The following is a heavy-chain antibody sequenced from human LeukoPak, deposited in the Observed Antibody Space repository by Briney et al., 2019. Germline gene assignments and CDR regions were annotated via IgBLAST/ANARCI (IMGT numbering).Heavy chain of an antibody. CDR2: IKQDGSEK. Sequence: GGSLRLSCVPSGFAFSSYWMSWVRQAPGKGLEWVANIKQDGSEKYYVGSVKGRFIISRDNAKNSLYLQMNSLRAEDTAVYYCARDRGSNYGVNPDYWGQGTLVTVSS. J-gene: IGHJ4*02. V-gene: IGHV3-7*01. CDR3: ARDRGSNYGVNPDY. CDR1: GFAFSSYW. D-gene: IGHD4-17*01.